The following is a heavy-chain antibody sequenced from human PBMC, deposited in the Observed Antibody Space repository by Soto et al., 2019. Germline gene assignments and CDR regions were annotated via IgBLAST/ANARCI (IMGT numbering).Heavy chain of an antibody. CDR3: SNLYFDY. CDR1: GFVFSDGW. Sequence: GGSLRLSCAASGFVFSDGWMTWVRQAPGKGLEWVGRIKTKRDGETTDYAAPVKGRFTISRDDSENTLYLQMNSLKTEDTAVYYSSNLYFDYWGQGILVTVSS. J-gene: IGHJ4*02. V-gene: IGHV3-15*01. CDR2: IKTKRDGETT.